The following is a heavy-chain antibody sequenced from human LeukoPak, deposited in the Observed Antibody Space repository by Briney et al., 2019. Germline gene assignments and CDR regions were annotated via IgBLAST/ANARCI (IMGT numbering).Heavy chain of an antibody. CDR2: ISAYNGNT. V-gene: IGHV1-18*01. CDR3: ARGLDSSGYSTDLDY. J-gene: IGHJ4*02. D-gene: IGHD3-22*01. CDR1: GYTFTSYG. Sequence: ASVKVSCKASGYTFTSYGISWVRQAPGQGLEWMGWISAYNGNTNYAQKLQGRVTMTTDTSTSTAYMELRSLRSDDTAVYYCARGLDSSGYSTDLDYWGQGTLVTVSS.